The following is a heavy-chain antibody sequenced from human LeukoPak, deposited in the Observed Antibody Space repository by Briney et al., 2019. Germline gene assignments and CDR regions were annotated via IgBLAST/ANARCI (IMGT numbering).Heavy chain of an antibody. D-gene: IGHD3-22*01. J-gene: IGHJ4*02. CDR3: ARCTMIVVGTFDY. CDR1: GYSISSGYY. V-gene: IGHV4-38-2*02. CDR2: IYHSGST. Sequence: SETLSLTCTVSGYSISSGYYWGWIRQPPGKGLEWIGSIYHSGSTYYNPSLKSRVTISVDTSKNQFSLKLSSVTAADTAVYYCARCTMIVVGTFDYWGQGTLVTVSS.